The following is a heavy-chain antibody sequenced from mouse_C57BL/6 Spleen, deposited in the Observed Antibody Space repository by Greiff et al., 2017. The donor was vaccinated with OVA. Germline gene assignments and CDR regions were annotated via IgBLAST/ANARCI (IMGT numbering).Heavy chain of an antibody. J-gene: IGHJ2*01. CDR1: GFTFSDYS. Sequence: EVMLVESEGGLVQPGSSMKLSCTASGFTFSDYSMAWVRQVPEKGLEWVANINYDGSSTYYLDSLKSRFIISRDNAKNILYLQMSSLKSEDTATYDCARELTGTLFDYWGQGTTRTVSS. V-gene: IGHV5-16*01. CDR2: INYDGSST. D-gene: IGHD4-1*01. CDR3: ARELTGTLFDY.